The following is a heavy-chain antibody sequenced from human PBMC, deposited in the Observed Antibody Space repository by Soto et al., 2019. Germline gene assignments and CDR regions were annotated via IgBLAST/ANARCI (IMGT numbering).Heavy chain of an antibody. CDR3: ASSHGDYYYYYYMDV. CDR2: IYYSGST. J-gene: IGHJ6*03. D-gene: IGHD4-17*01. V-gene: IGHV4-59*01. Sequence: SETLSLTCTVSGGSISSYYWSWIRQPPGKGLEWIGYIYYSGSTNYNPSLKSRVTISVDTSKNQFSLKLSSVTAADTAVYYCASSHGDYYYYYYMDVWGKGTTVTVSS. CDR1: GGSISSYY.